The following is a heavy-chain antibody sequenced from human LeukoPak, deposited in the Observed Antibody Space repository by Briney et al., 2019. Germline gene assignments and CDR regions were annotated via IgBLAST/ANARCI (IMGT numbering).Heavy chain of an antibody. CDR1: GGSLSSYY. D-gene: IGHD2/OR15-2a*01. V-gene: IGHV4-59*01. CDR2: IYYSGST. CDR3: ARVSNDAFDI. J-gene: IGHJ3*02. Sequence: PSETLSLTCTVSGGSLSSYYWSWIPQPPARGLEWFGYIYYSGSTNYNPSLKSRVTISVDTSKNQLSLKLSSVTAADTAVYYCARVSNDAFDIWGQGTMVTVSS.